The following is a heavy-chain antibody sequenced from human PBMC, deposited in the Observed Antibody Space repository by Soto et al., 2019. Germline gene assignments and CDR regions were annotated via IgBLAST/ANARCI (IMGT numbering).Heavy chain of an antibody. CDR3: ARDPRYYSDRSGLPGPNAFDI. J-gene: IGHJ3*02. CDR1: GGTLNNYS. V-gene: IGHV1-69*01. CDR2: IIPIFGTA. Sequence: QVQLVQSGAEVKKPGSSVKVSCKASGGTLNNYSFSWVRQAPGQGLEWMGGIIPIFGTANYAQKFQGRVTITSDESTSTAYRERSSLRSEDTAVYYCARDPRYYSDRSGLPGPNAFDIWGQGTMVTVSS. D-gene: IGHD3-22*01.